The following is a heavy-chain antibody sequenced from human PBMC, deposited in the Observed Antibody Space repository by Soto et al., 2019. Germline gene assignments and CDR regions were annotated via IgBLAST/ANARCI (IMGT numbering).Heavy chain of an antibody. J-gene: IGHJ6*02. CDR2: ISSSSSYI. D-gene: IGHD5-18*01. Sequence: EVQLVESGGGLVKPGGSLRLSCAASGFTFSSYSMNWVRQAPGKGLEWVSSISSSSSYIYYADSVKGRFTISRDNAKNSLYLQMNSLRAEDTAVYYCARSDKAMVGYYYGMDVWGQGTTVTVSS. CDR3: ARSDKAMVGYYYGMDV. V-gene: IGHV3-21*01. CDR1: GFTFSSYS.